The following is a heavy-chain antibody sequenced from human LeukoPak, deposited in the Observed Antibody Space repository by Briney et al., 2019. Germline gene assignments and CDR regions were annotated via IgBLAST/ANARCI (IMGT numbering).Heavy chain of an antibody. V-gene: IGHV4-59*01. CDR3: ARIGSGSYLTLDY. CDR1: GGSISSYY. CDR2: IYYSGST. D-gene: IGHD1-26*01. Sequence: SETLSLTCTVSGGSISSYYRSWIRQPPGKGLEWIGYIYYSGSTNYNPSLKSRFTISVDTSKNQFSLKLSSMTAADTAVYYCARIGSGSYLTLDYWGQGTLVTVSS. J-gene: IGHJ4*02.